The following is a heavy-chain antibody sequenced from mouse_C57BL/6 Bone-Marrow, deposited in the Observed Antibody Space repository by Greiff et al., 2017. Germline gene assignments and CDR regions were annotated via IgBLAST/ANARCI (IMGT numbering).Heavy chain of an antibody. J-gene: IGHJ1*02. CDR3: ARSRYYGSPDG. CDR1: GYTFTSYW. CDR2: IHPNSGST. D-gene: IGHD1-1*01. Sequence: VQLKQPAAELVKPGASVKLSCKASGYTFTSYWMHWVKQRPGQGPEWIGMIHPNSGSTNYNEKFKSKATLTVDKSSSTAYMQLSSLTSEDYAVYYCARSRYYGSPDGWGTGTTVTVSS. V-gene: IGHV1-64*01.